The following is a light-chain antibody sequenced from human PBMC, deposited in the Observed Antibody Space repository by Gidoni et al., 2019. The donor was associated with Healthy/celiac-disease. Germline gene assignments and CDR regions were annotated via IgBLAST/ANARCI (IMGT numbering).Light chain of an antibody. V-gene: IGLV2-14*01. CDR3: SSYTSSSTLHVV. CDR2: DVS. CDR1: SSEVWCYNH. J-gene: IGLJ2*01. Sequence: ALTQPASVSGSPGQSIPISCTGTSSEVWCYNHVSWYQQHPGKAPKLMIYDVSNRPSGVSNRFSGSKSGNTASLTISGLQAEDEADYYCSSYTSSSTLHVVFGGGTKLTVL.